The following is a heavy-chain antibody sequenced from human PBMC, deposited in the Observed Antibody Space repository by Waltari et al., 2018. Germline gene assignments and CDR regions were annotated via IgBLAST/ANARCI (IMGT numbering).Heavy chain of an antibody. D-gene: IGHD3-3*01. J-gene: IGHJ4*02. CDR1: GGSSSSSY. CDR2: IYTSGST. V-gene: IGHV4-4*07. Sequence: QVQLQESGPGLVKPSETLSLTCQGSGGSSSSSYWSWIRQPAGKGLEWIGRIYTSGSTNYNPSLKSRVTMSVDTSKNQFSLKLSSVTAADTAVYYCARDRYDFAFDYWGQGTLVTVSS. CDR3: ARDRYDFAFDY.